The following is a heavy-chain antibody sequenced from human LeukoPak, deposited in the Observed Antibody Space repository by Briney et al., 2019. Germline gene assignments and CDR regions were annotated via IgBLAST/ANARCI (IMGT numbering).Heavy chain of an antibody. CDR1: GYTFTSYD. J-gene: IGHJ5*02. D-gene: IGHD3-10*01. CDR3: ARGGPYYYGSGSYHRNWFDP. V-gene: IGHV1-8*01. Sequence: GASVKVSCKASGYTFTSYDINWVRQATGQGLEWMGWMNPNSGNTGYAQKFQGRVTMTRNTSISTAYMELSSLRSEDTAVYYCARGGPYYYGSGSYHRNWFDPWGQGTLVTVSS. CDR2: MNPNSGNT.